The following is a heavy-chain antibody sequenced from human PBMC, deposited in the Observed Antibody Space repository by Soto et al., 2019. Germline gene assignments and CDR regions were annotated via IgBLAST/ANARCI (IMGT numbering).Heavy chain of an antibody. CDR2: IGGSGGST. V-gene: IGHV3-23*01. D-gene: IGHD6-19*01. Sequence: AGSLILSCASSGFTFSRYPMVWVVQAPGKGLEWVSDIGGSGGSTYYADSVKGRFTISRDNSKNTLYLQMNSLRAEDTALYYCAKIAEAVAGTVYGYWGQGTMVTVSS. CDR3: AKIAEAVAGTVYGY. CDR1: GFTFSRYP. J-gene: IGHJ4*02.